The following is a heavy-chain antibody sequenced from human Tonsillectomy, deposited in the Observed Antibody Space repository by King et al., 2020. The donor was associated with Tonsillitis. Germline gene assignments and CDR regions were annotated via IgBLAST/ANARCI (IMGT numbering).Heavy chain of an antibody. J-gene: IGHJ4*02. Sequence: VQLVESGGGLIQPGGSLRLSCAASDFTVSDHYMTWVRQAPGKGLEWVSIIYRAGSTHYADTVKGRFIIFRDDSKNTLYLQMHSLRADDTAVYYCASGGTGILGAAEYYFDYWGQGALVTVSS. CDR3: ASGGTGILGAAEYYFDY. CDR2: IYRAGST. V-gene: IGHV3-53*01. CDR1: DFTVSDHY. D-gene: IGHD2-15*01.